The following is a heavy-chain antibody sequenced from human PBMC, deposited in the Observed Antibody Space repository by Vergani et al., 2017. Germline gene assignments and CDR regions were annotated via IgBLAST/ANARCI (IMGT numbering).Heavy chain of an antibody. CDR1: GYTFSNYY. CDR3: ARGDYGILTGYRY. D-gene: IGHD3-9*01. J-gene: IGHJ4*02. CDR2: INPSGGHT. V-gene: IGHV1-46*03. Sequence: QVQVVQSGAEVKKSGASVKVSCKTSGYTFSNYYMHWVRPAPGQGLEWMGIINPSGGHTNYAQKFQGRVNMTRDTSTSTVYMELGSLRSEDTAIYYCARGDYGILTGYRYWGQGTLVTVSA.